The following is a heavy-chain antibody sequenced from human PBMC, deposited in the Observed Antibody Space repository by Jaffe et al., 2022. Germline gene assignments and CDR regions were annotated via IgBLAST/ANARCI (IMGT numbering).Heavy chain of an antibody. Sequence: QVQLQESGPGLVKPSQTLSLTCTVSGGSISSGSYYWSWIRQPAGKGLEWIGRIYTSGSTNYNPSLKSRVTISVDTSKNQFSLKLSSVTAADTAVYYCARDFTMVFDPWGQGTLVTVSS. J-gene: IGHJ5*02. CDR2: IYTSGST. CDR3: ARDFTMVFDP. D-gene: IGHD3-10*01. V-gene: IGHV4-61*02. CDR1: GGSISSGSYY.